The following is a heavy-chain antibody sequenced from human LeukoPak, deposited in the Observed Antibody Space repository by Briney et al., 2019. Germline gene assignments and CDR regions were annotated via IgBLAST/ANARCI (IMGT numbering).Heavy chain of an antibody. V-gene: IGHV3-23*01. CDR1: GFSFSSYA. CDR3: ARFSTPPEGAFDI. J-gene: IGHJ3*02. Sequence: GGSLRLSCVPSGFSFSSYAMSWVRQAPGKGLEWVSGISGSGSSIYYADSVKGRFTISRDNSKNTLYLQMSSLRAEDTAVYYCARFSTPPEGAFDIWGQGTMVTVSS. CDR2: ISGSGSSI.